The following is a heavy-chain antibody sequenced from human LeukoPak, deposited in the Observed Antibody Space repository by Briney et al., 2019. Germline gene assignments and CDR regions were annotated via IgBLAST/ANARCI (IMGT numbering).Heavy chain of an antibody. CDR1: GFTFSSYW. J-gene: IGHJ5*02. D-gene: IGHD6-13*01. Sequence: GGSLRLSCAASGFTFSSYWMSWARQAPGKGLEWVANIKQDGSEKYYVDSVKGRFTISRDNAKNSLYLQMNSLRAEDTAVYYCARRGGSSTSSWSHICWFDPWGQGTLVTVSS. CDR3: ARRGGSSTSSWSHICWFDP. V-gene: IGHV3-7*05. CDR2: IKQDGSEK.